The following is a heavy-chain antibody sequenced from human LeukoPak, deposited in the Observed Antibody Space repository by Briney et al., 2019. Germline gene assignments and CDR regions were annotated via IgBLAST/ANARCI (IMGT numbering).Heavy chain of an antibody. Sequence: GGSLRLSCAASGFTFSSYEMNWVRQAPGKGLEWVSYISSSSSTIYSADSVKGRFTISRDNAKNSLYLQMNSLRAEDTAVYYCARDLYSSGWGVDYWGQGTLVTVSS. CDR1: GFTFSSYE. CDR2: ISSSSSTI. CDR3: ARDLYSSGWGVDY. D-gene: IGHD6-19*01. V-gene: IGHV3-48*03. J-gene: IGHJ4*02.